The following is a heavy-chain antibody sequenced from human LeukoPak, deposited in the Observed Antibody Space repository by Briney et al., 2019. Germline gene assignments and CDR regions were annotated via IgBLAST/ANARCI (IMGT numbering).Heavy chain of an antibody. CDR1: GFTFDYYD. CDR2: ISGDGGST. J-gene: IGHJ3*02. Sequence: GGSLRLSCAASGFTFDYYDMHWVRQAPGKGLELVSLISGDGGSTYYEESVKGRFNNSRDNRKNSLYLQMNSLRTEDTALYYCAVSSVAGSDAFDIWGRGTMVTVSS. CDR3: AVSSVAGSDAFDI. V-gene: IGHV3-43*02. D-gene: IGHD6-19*01.